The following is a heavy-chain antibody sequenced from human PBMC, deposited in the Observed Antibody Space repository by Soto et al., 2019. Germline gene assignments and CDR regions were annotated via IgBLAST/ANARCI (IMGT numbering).Heavy chain of an antibody. J-gene: IGHJ4*02. V-gene: IGHV1-18*01. Sequence: QVQLVQSGAEVKKPGASVKVSCKASGYTFITYGVSWVRQAPGQGLDWLGWISTYNGNTRYAERLQGRVTMTTDRTTNTANMELRNLRSDDTAVYYCARGPTDYYDNSANYFLDYWGQGTLVTVSS. CDR1: GYTFITYG. CDR3: ARGPTDYYDNSANYFLDY. CDR2: ISTYNGNT. D-gene: IGHD3-22*01.